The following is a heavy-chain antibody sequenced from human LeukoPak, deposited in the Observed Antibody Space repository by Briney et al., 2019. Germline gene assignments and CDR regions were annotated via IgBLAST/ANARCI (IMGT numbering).Heavy chain of an antibody. D-gene: IGHD3-10*01. Sequence: PGGSLRLSCAASGFTFSTYWMHWVRQAPGKGLVWVSRINGDGSSTNYADSVKGRFTISRDNAKNSLYLQMNSLRAEDTALYYCARGHSGAFDYWGQGTLVTVSS. CDR3: ARGHSGAFDY. CDR2: INGDGSST. J-gene: IGHJ4*02. V-gene: IGHV3-74*01. CDR1: GFTFSTYW.